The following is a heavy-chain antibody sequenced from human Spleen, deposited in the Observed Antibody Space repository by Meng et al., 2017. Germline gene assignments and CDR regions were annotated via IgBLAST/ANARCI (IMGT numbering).Heavy chain of an antibody. J-gene: IGHJ4*02. CDR3: ARRHNWGWVPIDY. CDR2: INHSGST. CDR1: GGSFSDYY. V-gene: IGHV4-34*01. Sequence: VQLQQWGAGLLKPSETLSLTCVVSGGSFSDYYWSWIRQPPGKGLEWIGEINHSGSTNYNPSLKSRVTISVDTSKNQFSLKLSSVTAADTAVYYCARRHNWGWVPIDYWGQGTLVTVSS. D-gene: IGHD7-27*01.